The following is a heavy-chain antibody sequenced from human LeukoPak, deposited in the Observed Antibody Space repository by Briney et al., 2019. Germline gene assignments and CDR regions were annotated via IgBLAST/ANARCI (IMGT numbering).Heavy chain of an antibody. CDR2: INQDGSEK. J-gene: IGHJ6*03. Sequence: GGSLRLSCAASRFTFSNYWMSWVRQTPGKGLEWVANINQDGSEKYYVDSVKGRFTISRDNAKNSLYLQMKRLRAEDTAVYYCAKQGAGFWSGYSHYYYYMDVWGKGTTVTVSS. D-gene: IGHD3-3*01. CDR1: RFTFSNYW. CDR3: AKQGAGFWSGYSHYYYYMDV. V-gene: IGHV3-7*01.